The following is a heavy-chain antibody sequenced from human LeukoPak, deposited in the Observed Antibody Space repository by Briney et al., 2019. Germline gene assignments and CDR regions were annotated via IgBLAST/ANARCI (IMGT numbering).Heavy chain of an antibody. CDR3: AKVSWGSRDTNWFDP. J-gene: IGHJ5*02. CDR1: GFTVSSNY. D-gene: IGHD3-10*01. CDR2: IYSGGST. Sequence: GGSLRLSCAASGFTVSSNYMSWVRQAPGKGLEWVSVIYSGGSTYYADSVKGRFTISRDNSKNTLYLQMNSLRAEDTAVYYCAKVSWGSRDTNWFDPWGQGTLVTVSS. V-gene: IGHV3-53*01.